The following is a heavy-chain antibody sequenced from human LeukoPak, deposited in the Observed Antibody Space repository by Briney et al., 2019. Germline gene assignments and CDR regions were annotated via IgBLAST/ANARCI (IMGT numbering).Heavy chain of an antibody. J-gene: IGHJ5*02. V-gene: IGHV3-7*01. Sequence: GGSLRLSCAASGFTFSSYWMSWVRQAPGKGLEWVAIIKQDGSEKYYVDSVKGRFTISRDNAKNSLYLQMNSLRAEDTAVYYCAKSLPAEGVVVPIPHGGFDPWGQGTLVTVSS. CDR3: AKSLPAEGVVVPIPHGGFDP. D-gene: IGHD2-2*01. CDR2: IKQDGSEK. CDR1: GFTFSSYW.